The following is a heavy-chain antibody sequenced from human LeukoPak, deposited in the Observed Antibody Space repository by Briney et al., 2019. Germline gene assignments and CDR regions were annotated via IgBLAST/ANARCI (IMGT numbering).Heavy chain of an antibody. CDR3: ARRRPSVAANYFDY. CDR1: GGSISSYY. J-gene: IGHJ4*02. CDR2: IYYSGST. D-gene: IGHD6-19*01. Sequence: SETLSLTCTVSGGSISSYYWSWIRQPPGKGLEWIGYIYYSGSTNYNPSLKSRVTISVDTSKSQFSLKLSSVTAADTAVYYCARRRPSVAANYFDYWGQGTLVTVSS. V-gene: IGHV4-59*01.